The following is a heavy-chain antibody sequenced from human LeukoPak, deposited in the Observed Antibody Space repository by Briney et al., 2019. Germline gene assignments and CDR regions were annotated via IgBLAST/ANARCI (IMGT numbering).Heavy chain of an antibody. Sequence: PGRSLRLSCAASGLTFSRYGMHWVRQAPGKGLEWVAVISSEGSEKFYAGSVKGRFTISRDNSKNTLNLQMNSLRVEDTAVYYCAKDTGREGYYWGQGTLVTVSS. CDR1: GLTFSRYG. J-gene: IGHJ4*02. CDR2: ISSEGSEK. D-gene: IGHD1-26*01. V-gene: IGHV3-30*18. CDR3: AKDTGREGYY.